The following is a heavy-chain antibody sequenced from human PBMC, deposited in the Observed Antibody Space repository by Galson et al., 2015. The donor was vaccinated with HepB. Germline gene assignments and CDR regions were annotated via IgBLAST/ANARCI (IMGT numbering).Heavy chain of an antibody. J-gene: IGHJ2*01. CDR3: ARVLWANWGPYWYFDL. D-gene: IGHD7-27*01. CDR2: IKQDGSEK. CDR1: GFIFSSYS. V-gene: IGHV3-7*01. Sequence: SLRLSCAASGFIFSSYSMSWVRQAPGKGLEWVANIKQDGSEKYYVDSVKGRFTISRDDAKNSLYLQMNSLRAEDTAVYYCARVLWANWGPYWYFDLWGRGTLVTVSS.